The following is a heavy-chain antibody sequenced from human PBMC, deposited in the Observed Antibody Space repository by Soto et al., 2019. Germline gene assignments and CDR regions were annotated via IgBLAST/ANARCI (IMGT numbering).Heavy chain of an antibody. Sequence: PGGSLRLSCSVSGFTFSNNVMNWVRQAPGKGLEWVSGISSRGVATTYAGSVKGRFTISRDNSQNTLYLQMNNLRAEDTAVYYCAYSVGAGTTYFDYWGQGTPVTVSS. CDR2: ISSRGVAT. J-gene: IGHJ4*02. CDR1: GFTFSNNV. V-gene: IGHV3-23*01. CDR3: AYSVGAGTTYFDY. D-gene: IGHD1-1*01.